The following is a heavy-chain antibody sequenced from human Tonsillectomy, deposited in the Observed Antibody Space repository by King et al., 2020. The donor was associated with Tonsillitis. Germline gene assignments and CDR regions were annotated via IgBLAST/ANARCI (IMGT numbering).Heavy chain of an antibody. CDR2: ISYDGSNK. CDR1: GFTFSSYA. J-gene: IGHJ4*02. CDR3: ARLLGYSIKWDYYDSSGYSDY. D-gene: IGHD3-22*01. Sequence: VQLVESGGGVVQPGRSLRLSCAASGFTFSSYAMHWVRQAPGKGLEWVAVISYDGSNKYYADSVKGRFTISRDNSKNTLYLQMNRLRAEDTAVYYCARLLGYSIKWDYYDSSGYSDYWGQGTLVTAPS. V-gene: IGHV3-30*04.